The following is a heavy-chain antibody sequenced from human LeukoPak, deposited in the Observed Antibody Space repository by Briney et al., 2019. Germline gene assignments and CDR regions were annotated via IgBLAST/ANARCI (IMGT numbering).Heavy chain of an antibody. V-gene: IGHV4-59*08. CDR3: ASDPYYYGSGKDY. D-gene: IGHD3-10*01. CDR1: GGSISSYY. J-gene: IGHJ4*02. Sequence: KSSETLSLTCTVSGGSISSYYWSWIRQPPGKGLEWIGYIYYSGSTYYNPSLKGRITISVDASKNHFSLKLSSVTVADTAVYYCASDPYYYGSGKDYWGQGIMVTVSS. CDR2: IYYSGST.